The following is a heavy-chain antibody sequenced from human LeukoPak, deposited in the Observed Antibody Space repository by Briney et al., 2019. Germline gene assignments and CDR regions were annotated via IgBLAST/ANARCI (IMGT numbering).Heavy chain of an antibody. J-gene: IGHJ4*02. V-gene: IGHV3-48*04. CDR2: ISSSSSAI. CDR1: GFTFSSYS. D-gene: IGHD3-16*01. CDR3: ARSVRSIGY. Sequence: GGSLRLSCAASGFTFSSYSMNWVRQAPGKGLEWVSYISSSSSAIYYADSVKGRFTISRDNARNSLYLQMNSLRAEDTAVYYCARSVRSIGYWGQGTLVTVSS.